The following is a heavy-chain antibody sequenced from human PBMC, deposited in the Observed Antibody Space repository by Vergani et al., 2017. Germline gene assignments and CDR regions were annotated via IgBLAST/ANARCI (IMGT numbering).Heavy chain of an antibody. CDR1: GVSIGSNSYY. D-gene: IGHD6-19*01. J-gene: IGHJ1*01. CDR2: IYYTGTT. V-gene: IGHV4-39*01. Sequence: QLQLQESGPGLVKPSETLSLTCTVSGVSIGSNSYYWGWIRQPPGKGLGWIGTIYYTGTTYYNEAHKSRLTISVETSKNQFSLNLTSATAADTAVYYCTRHGRSGWAGYFQHWGQGTLVTASS. CDR3: TRHGRSGWAGYFQH.